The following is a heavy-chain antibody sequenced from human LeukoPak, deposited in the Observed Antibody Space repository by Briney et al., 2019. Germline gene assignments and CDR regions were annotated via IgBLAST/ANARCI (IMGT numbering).Heavy chain of an antibody. CDR1: GFAFSSYN. CDR3: ARGVEPLAANTLAY. J-gene: IGHJ4*02. V-gene: IGHV3-48*01. Sequence: PGGSLRLSCAASGFAFSSYNMNWARQAPGRGLEWVSYISSGGSTIYYADSVKGRFTISRDNAKNSLYLQMNSLRAEDTAVYYCARGVEPLAANTLAYWGQGTLVTVSS. D-gene: IGHD1-14*01. CDR2: ISSGGSTI.